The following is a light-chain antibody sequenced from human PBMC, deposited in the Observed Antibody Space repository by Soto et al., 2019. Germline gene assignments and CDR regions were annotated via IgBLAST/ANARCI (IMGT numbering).Light chain of an antibody. CDR2: AAS. J-gene: IGKJ4*01. V-gene: IGKV1-27*01. Sequence: DIQMTQSPSSLSASLGDRVTITCRASQGIGVYLAWFQQKPGKIPKLLIYAASTLQSGVPSRFSGSGSGTDFTLTISSLQHEDFATYYCQKYNSAHLTFGGGTKVEIK. CDR3: QKYNSAHLT. CDR1: QGIGVY.